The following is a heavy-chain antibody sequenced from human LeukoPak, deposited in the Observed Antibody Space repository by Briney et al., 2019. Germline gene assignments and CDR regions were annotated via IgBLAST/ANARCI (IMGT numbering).Heavy chain of an antibody. CDR2: IKQDGSEK. D-gene: IGHD1-26*01. CDR3: ARGGNYAFRFDY. CDR1: GFSFSDYW. V-gene: IGHV3-7*01. J-gene: IGHJ4*02. Sequence: PGGSLRLSCAASGFSFSDYWMTWVRQAPGKGLEWVAHIKQDGSEKYYVDSIKGRFTISRDNAKNLVYLQMNSLRAEDTAVYYCARGGNYAFRFDYWGQGTLVTVSS.